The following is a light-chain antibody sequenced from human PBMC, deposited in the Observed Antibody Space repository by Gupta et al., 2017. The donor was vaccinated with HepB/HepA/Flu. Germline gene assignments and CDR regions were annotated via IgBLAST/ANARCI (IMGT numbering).Light chain of an antibody. CDR2: EVT. Sequence: QSALTPPASVSGSPGQSVTLSCTGTSSDIGAYNYVAWYQQDPGKAPRLMIYEVTNRPSGISDRFSGSKSGDTASLIMSGLQSEDEGDYYCSSYTLKSKLIFGIGTKFTVL. V-gene: IGLV2-14*01. CDR1: SSDIGAYNY. CDR3: SSYTLKSKLI. J-gene: IGLJ1*01.